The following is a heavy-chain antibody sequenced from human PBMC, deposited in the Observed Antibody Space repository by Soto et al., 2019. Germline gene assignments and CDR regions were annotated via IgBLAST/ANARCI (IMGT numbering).Heavy chain of an antibody. V-gene: IGHV2-70*11. J-gene: IGHJ4*02. CDR1: GFSLSTSGMC. CDR3: ARIPGNYDFWSGPFDY. Sequence: SGPTLVNPTQTLTLTCTFSGFSLSTSGMCVGWIRQPPGKALEWLARIDWDDDKYYSTSLKTRLAISKDTSKNQVVLTMTNMDPVDTATYYCARIPGNYDFWSGPFDYWGQGTLVTVSS. D-gene: IGHD3-3*01. CDR2: IDWDDDK.